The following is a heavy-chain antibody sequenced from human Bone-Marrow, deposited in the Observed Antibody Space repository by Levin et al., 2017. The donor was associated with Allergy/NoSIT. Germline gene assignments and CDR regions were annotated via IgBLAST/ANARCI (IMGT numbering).Heavy chain of an antibody. D-gene: IGHD3-22*01. CDR1: GFTFSSYA. Sequence: GESLKISCAASGFTFSSYAMSWVRQAPGKGLEWVSAISGSGYSTYYADSVKGRFTISRDNSKNTLYLQMSSLRAEDTAVYYCAKTYYYDGSGYYYFDYWGQGTLVTVSS. CDR3: AKTYYYDGSGYYYFDY. CDR2: ISGSGYST. J-gene: IGHJ4*02. V-gene: IGHV3-23*01.